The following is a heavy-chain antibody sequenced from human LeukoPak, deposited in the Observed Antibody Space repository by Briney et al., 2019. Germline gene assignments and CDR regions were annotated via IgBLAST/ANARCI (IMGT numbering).Heavy chain of an antibody. D-gene: IGHD2-2*01. J-gene: IGHJ4*02. CDR2: INSDGSST. Sequence: GGSLRLSCAASGFTFSSYWMHWVRQAPGKGLVWVSRINSDGSSTSYADSVKGRFTISRDNAKNTLYLQMNSLRAEDTAVYYCARGKSSTSWPFDYWGQGTLVTVSS. V-gene: IGHV3-74*01. CDR3: ARGKSSTSWPFDY. CDR1: GFTFSSYW.